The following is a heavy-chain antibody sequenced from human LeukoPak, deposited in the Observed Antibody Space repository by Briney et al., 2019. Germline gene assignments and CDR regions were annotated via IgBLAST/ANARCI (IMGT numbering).Heavy chain of an antibody. D-gene: IGHD3-10*01. Sequence: SETLSLTCAVYGGSFSGYYWSWIRQPPGKGLEWIGEINHSGSTNYNPSLKSRVTISVDTSKNQFSLKLSSVTAADTAVYYRARNRYYGSGSYLKGGYHYRMDVWGQGTTVNVS. V-gene: IGHV4-34*01. CDR2: INHSGST. J-gene: IGHJ6*02. CDR3: ARNRYYGSGSYLKGGYHYRMDV. CDR1: GGSFSGYY.